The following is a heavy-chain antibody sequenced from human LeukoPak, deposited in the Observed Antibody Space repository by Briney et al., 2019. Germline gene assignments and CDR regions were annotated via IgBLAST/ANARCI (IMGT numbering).Heavy chain of an antibody. J-gene: IGHJ5*02. D-gene: IGHD5-18*01. Sequence: GGSLRLSCAASGFTFRSYWMHWVRQAPGKGLVWVSRTNSDGSSTTYADSVKGRFTISRDNAKNTLYLQMNSLRAEDTAVYYCTRGANGHSYGYWFDPWGQGTLVTVSS. V-gene: IGHV3-74*01. CDR3: TRGANGHSYGYWFDP. CDR1: GFTFRSYW. CDR2: TNSDGSST.